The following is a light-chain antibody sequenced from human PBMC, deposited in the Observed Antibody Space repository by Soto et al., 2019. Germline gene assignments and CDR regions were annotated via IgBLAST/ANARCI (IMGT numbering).Light chain of an antibody. CDR2: EDD. CDR1: YSNLGKNS. Sequence: QSVLTQPPSVSAAPGQKVTISCSGRYSNLGKNSVSWYQQLPGTPPKLVIYEDDTRPSGIPARFSGCKSATSATLRTTGRQTGDEAADYCGIWYTSLGAVVFGGGTKLTVL. V-gene: IGLV1-51*02. CDR3: GIWYTSLGAVV. J-gene: IGLJ2*01.